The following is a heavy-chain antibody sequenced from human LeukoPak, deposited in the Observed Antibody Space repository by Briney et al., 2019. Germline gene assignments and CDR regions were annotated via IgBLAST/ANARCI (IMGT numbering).Heavy chain of an antibody. V-gene: IGHV3-7*01. CDR1: GFSFSTYW. J-gene: IGHJ4*02. Sequence: GGSLRLSCAVSGFSFSTYWMNWVRQAPGKGLEWVANINQAGSDKYYVDSVKGRFTISRDNAKNSLYLQMSSLRAEDTAVYYCGRGDPDYWGQGTLVTVSS. CDR2: INQAGSDK. CDR3: GRGDPDY.